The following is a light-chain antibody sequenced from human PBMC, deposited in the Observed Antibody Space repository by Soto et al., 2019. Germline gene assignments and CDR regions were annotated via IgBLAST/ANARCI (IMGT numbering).Light chain of an antibody. J-gene: IGKJ4*01. CDR2: DAS. CDR1: QTVGRY. CDR3: QQRGNWPSLT. V-gene: IGKV3-11*01. Sequence: EIVLTQSPATLSLSPGERATLSCRASQTVGRYLAWYQQKPGQAPRLLIYDASDRAIGIPPRFSGSGSGTDFTLTISSLEPEDFAVYYCQQRGNWPSLTFGGGTKVAIK.